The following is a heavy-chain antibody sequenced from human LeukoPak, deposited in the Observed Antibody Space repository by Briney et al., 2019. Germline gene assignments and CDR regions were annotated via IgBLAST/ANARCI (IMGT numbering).Heavy chain of an antibody. Sequence: GGSLRLSCAASGFTVSSNYMSWVRQAPGKGLEWVSVIYSGGSTYYADSVKGRFTISRDNSKNTLYLQMNSLRAEDTAVYYCAKVFDFWSGSQYYFDYWGQGTLVTVSS. CDR1: GFTVSSNY. V-gene: IGHV3-53*01. J-gene: IGHJ4*02. D-gene: IGHD3-3*01. CDR3: AKVFDFWSGSQYYFDY. CDR2: IYSGGST.